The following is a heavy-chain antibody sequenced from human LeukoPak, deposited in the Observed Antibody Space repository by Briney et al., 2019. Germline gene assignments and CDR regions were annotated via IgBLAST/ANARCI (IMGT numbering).Heavy chain of an antibody. D-gene: IGHD2-2*01. V-gene: IGHV3-23*01. CDR1: GFTFSSYA. CDR3: AKDVGYCSSTSCYATELFDY. J-gene: IGHJ4*02. Sequence: GGSLRLSCAASGFTFSSYAMSWVRQAPGKGLEWVSAISGSGGSTHYADSVKGRFTISRDNSKNTLYLQMNSLRAEDTAVYYCAKDVGYCSSTSCYATELFDYWGQGTLVTVSS. CDR2: ISGSGGST.